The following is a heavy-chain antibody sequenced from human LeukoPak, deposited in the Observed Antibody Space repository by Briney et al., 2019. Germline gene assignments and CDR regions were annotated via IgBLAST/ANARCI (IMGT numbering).Heavy chain of an antibody. Sequence: SETLSLTCTVSGGSVSNGSYYWNWIRQPPGKGLEWIGYIYYSGSTNYNPSLKSRVTISVDTSKNQFSLKLSSVTAADTAVYYCARGLGRSYYYGSGRNNWFDPWGQGTLVTVSS. CDR1: GGSVSNGSYY. V-gene: IGHV4-61*01. J-gene: IGHJ5*02. CDR2: IYYSGST. CDR3: ARGLGRSYYYGSGRNNWFDP. D-gene: IGHD3-10*01.